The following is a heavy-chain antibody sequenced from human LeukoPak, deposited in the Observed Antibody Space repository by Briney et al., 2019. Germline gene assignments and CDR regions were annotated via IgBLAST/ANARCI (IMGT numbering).Heavy chain of an antibody. CDR3: ARDGALGYCSSTSCPNYYYYMDV. CDR1: GYTFTGYY. J-gene: IGHJ6*03. V-gene: IGHV1-2*02. CDR2: INPNSGGT. Sequence: ASVKVSCKASGYTFTGYYMHWVRQAPGQGLEWMGWINPNSGGTNYAQKFQGRVTMTRDTSISTAYMELSRLRSDDTAVYYCARDGALGYCSSTSCPNYYYYMDVWGKGTTVTVSS. D-gene: IGHD2-2*01.